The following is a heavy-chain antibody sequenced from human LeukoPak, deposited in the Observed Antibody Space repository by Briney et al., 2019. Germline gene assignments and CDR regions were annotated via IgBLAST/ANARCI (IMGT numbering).Heavy chain of an antibody. CDR3: ARGYSIPRQ. CDR1: GGSFSGYY. Sequence: SETLSLTCAVYGGSFSGYYWSWIRQPPGKGLEWIGEINHSGSTNYNPPLKSRVTISVDTSKNQFSLKLSSVTAADTAVYYCARGYSIPRQWGQGTLVTVSS. CDR2: INHSGST. D-gene: IGHD4-11*01. J-gene: IGHJ4*02. V-gene: IGHV4-34*01.